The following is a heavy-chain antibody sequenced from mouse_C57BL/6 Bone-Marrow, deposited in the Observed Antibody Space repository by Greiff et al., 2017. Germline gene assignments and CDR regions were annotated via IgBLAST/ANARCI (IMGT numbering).Heavy chain of an antibody. CDR3: TTWGYSNYPDY. J-gene: IGHJ2*01. V-gene: IGHV14-4*01. Sequence: VQLQQSGAELVRPGASVKLSCTASGFNIKDDYMHWVKQRPEQGLEWIGWIDPENGDTEYASKFQGKATITADTSSNTAYLQLSSLTSEDTAVDYCTTWGYSNYPDYWGQGTTLTVSS. CDR1: GFNIKDDY. CDR2: IDPENGDT. D-gene: IGHD2-5*01.